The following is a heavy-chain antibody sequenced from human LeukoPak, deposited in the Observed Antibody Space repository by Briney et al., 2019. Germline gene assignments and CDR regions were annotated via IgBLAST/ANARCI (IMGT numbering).Heavy chain of an antibody. Sequence: SQTLSLTCAISGDSVSSNSAAWNWIRQAPSRGLEWRGRTYYRSKWYNDYAVSVKSRITINPDTSKNQFSLQLNSVTPEDTAVYYCAQSKAAAGTRGVWYFDLWGRGTLVTVSS. CDR1: GDSVSSNSAA. J-gene: IGHJ2*01. D-gene: IGHD6-13*01. CDR3: AQSKAAAGTRGVWYFDL. V-gene: IGHV6-1*01. CDR2: TYYRSKWYN.